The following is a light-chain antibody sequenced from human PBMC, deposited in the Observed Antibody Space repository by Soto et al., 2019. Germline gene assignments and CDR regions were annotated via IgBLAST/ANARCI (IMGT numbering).Light chain of an antibody. CDR3: QHYGT. CDR1: QSVSSTY. CDR2: GAS. V-gene: IGKV3-20*01. Sequence: ESVLTQSPGTLSLSPGERATLSCRASQSVSSTYIAWYQQKFGQAPRLLIYGASSRATGIPDRFSGSGSGTDFALTISRLEPEDFAVYFCQHYGTFGPGTKVDIK. J-gene: IGKJ3*01.